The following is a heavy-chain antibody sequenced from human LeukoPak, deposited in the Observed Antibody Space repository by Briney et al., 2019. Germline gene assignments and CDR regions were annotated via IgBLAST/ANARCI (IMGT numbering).Heavy chain of an antibody. J-gene: IGHJ3*02. V-gene: IGHV3-23*01. CDR3: ARDPNGDYIGTFDM. CDR2: ISGSGGST. D-gene: IGHD4-17*01. CDR1: GFTFSSYA. Sequence: GGSLRLSCAASGFTFSSYAMNWVRQAPGKGLEWVSVISGSGGSTHYADSVKGRFAISRDNSKNTLYLQMNSLRVEDTAVYFCARDPNGDYIGTFDMWGRGTMVSVSS.